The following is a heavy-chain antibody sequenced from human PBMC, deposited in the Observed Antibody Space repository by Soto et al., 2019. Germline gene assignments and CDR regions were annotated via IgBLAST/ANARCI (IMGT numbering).Heavy chain of an antibody. CDR2: INHSGST. J-gene: IGHJ5*02. CDR3: ASGLGQLDRLAHSWFDP. CDR1: GGSFSGYY. Sequence: QVQLQQWGAGLLKPSETLSLTCAVYGGSFSGYYWSWIRQPPGKGLEWIGEINHSGSTNYNPSLKSRVTISVDTSKNQFSLKLSSVTAADTAVYYCASGLGQLDRLAHSWFDPWGQGTLVTVSS. V-gene: IGHV4-34*01. D-gene: IGHD6-6*01.